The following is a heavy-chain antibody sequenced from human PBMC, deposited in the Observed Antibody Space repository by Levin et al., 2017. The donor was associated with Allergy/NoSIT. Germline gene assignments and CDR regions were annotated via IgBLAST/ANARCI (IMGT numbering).Heavy chain of an antibody. V-gene: IGHV4-4*07. J-gene: IGHJ5*02. Sequence: SETLSLTCTVSGGSISSYYWSWIRQPAGKGLEWIGRIYTSGSTNYNPSLKSRVTMSVDTSKNQFSLKLSSVTAADTAVYYCAREREYCSSTSCYGNWFDPWGQGTLVTVSS. D-gene: IGHD2-2*01. CDR1: GGSISSYY. CDR3: AREREYCSSTSCYGNWFDP. CDR2: IYTSGST.